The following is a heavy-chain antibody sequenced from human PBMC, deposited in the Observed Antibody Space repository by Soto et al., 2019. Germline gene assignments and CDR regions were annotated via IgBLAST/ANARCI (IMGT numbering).Heavy chain of an antibody. Sequence: ASETLSLTCTVSGGSISGGFYYWSWIRQHPGKGLEWLGYISYSGRTYYNPSLKSRLTISVDTSKNQFSLKLSSVTAADTAVYYCARENYDSTGYGPPEDYWGQGTLVTVSS. V-gene: IGHV4-31*03. D-gene: IGHD3-22*01. CDR3: ARENYDSTGYGPPEDY. J-gene: IGHJ4*02. CDR2: ISYSGRT. CDR1: GGSISGGFYY.